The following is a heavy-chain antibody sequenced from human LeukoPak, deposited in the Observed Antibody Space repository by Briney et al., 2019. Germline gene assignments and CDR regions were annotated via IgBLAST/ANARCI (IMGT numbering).Heavy chain of an antibody. D-gene: IGHD6-13*01. Sequence: SETLSLTCTVSGGSISSYYWSWIRQPPGKGLEWIGYIYYSGSTNYNPSLKSRVTISVDTSKNQFSLKLSSVTAADTAVYYCAREYSSSWFPDYWGQGTLVTVSS. V-gene: IGHV4-59*12. CDR2: IYYSGST. J-gene: IGHJ4*02. CDR3: AREYSSSWFPDY. CDR1: GGSISSYY.